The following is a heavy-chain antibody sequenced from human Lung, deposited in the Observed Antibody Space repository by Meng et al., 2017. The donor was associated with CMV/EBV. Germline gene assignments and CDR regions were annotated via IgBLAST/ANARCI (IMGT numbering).Heavy chain of an antibody. CDR1: GYSISSDYF. CDR2: IYDGGST. CDR3: VRHIIVVPARDYGVDV. D-gene: IGHD2-2*01. J-gene: IGHJ6*02. Sequence: SETLSLTFRAPGYSISSDYFWGWVRQPPGKGLEWIGIYDGGSTYYNPSLKSRIVISVDTSGTQFSLTLSSVTAADTAVYYCVRHIIVVPARDYGVDVWGQGTTVTVSS. V-gene: IGHV4-38-2*01.